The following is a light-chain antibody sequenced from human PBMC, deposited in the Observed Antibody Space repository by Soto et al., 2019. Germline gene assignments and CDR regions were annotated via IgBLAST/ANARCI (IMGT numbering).Light chain of an antibody. CDR3: SSYAGSNINYV. J-gene: IGLJ1*01. CDR2: EVS. V-gene: IGLV2-8*01. Sequence: QSALTQPPSASGSPGQSVTISCTGTSSDVGGYNYVSWYQQHPGKAPKLMIYEVSKRPSGVPDRFSGSKSGNTASLTVSGLQAEDEADYYCSSYAGSNINYVFGTGTKVTVI. CDR1: SSDVGGYNY.